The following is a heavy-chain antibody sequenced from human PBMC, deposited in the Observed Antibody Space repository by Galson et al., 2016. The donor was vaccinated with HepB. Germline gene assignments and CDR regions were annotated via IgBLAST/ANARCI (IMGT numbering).Heavy chain of an antibody. CDR1: GGTFSRNP. J-gene: IGHJ4*02. Sequence: SVKVSCKASGGTFSRNPISWVRQAPGQGLEWMGEIIPPFGTTDYAQKLQGRVTITADDSTSTVYMEVSSLRPEDTAVYYCARDITANGDPFFDSWGQGTLVTVSS. CDR2: IIPPFGTT. D-gene: IGHD6-13*01. V-gene: IGHV1-69*13. CDR3: ARDITANGDPFFDS.